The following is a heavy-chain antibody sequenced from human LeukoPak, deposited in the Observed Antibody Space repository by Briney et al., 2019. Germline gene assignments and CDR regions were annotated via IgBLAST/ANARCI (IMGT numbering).Heavy chain of an antibody. J-gene: IGHJ5*02. D-gene: IGHD1-26*01. CDR3: AREWELPHWFDP. CDR1: GFTVSSNY. V-gene: IGHV3-66*01. Sequence: GGSLRLSCAASGFTVSSNYMSCVRQAPGKGLEWVSVIYSGGSTYYADSVKGRFTISRDNSKNTLYLQMNSLRAEDTAVYYCAREWELPHWFDPWGQGTLVTVSS. CDR2: IYSGGST.